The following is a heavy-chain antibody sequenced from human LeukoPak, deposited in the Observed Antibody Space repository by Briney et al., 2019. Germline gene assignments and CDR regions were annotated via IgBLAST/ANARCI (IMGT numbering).Heavy chain of an antibody. CDR1: GFTFSDYY. CDR2: ISGSGTTI. J-gene: IGHJ3*02. D-gene: IGHD1-14*01. Sequence: GGSLRLSCAASGFTFSDYYMTWIRQAPGRGLEWVSYISGSGTTIYYADSVKGRFTISRDNAKNSLYLQMNSLRAEDTAVYYCAKITFSTQIVDAFDIWGQGTMVTVSS. V-gene: IGHV3-11*01. CDR3: AKITFSTQIVDAFDI.